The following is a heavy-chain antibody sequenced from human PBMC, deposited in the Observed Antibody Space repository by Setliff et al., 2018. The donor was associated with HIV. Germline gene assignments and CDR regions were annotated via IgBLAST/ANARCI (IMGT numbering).Heavy chain of an antibody. J-gene: IGHJ5*01. CDR3: AGERVVTARSWLDS. V-gene: IGHV4-4*07. D-gene: IGHD2-21*02. CDR1: GGSISNFY. Sequence: SETLSLTCSVSGGSISNFYWSWIRQPPGKGLEWVGHIYSTGDTNYNPSLKSRVTLSADTSKNQLSLSLTSVTAADTAVYYCAGERVVTARSWLDSWGQGTQVTVSS. CDR2: IYSTGDT.